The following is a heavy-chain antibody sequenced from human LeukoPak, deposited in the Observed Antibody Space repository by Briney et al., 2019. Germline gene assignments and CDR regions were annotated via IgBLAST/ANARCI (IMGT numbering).Heavy chain of an antibody. CDR1: GFTFSIHN. CDR2: INSGGDAT. CDR3: TRVKGSGYSFDY. Sequence: PGGSLRLSCAASGFTFSIHNMDWVRQAPGKGLEWISYINSGGDATHYADSVKGRFTISRDNSKNTLYLQMNSLRAEDTAVYYCTRVKGSGYSFDYWGQGTLVTVSS. D-gene: IGHD3-22*01. J-gene: IGHJ4*02. V-gene: IGHV3-48*01.